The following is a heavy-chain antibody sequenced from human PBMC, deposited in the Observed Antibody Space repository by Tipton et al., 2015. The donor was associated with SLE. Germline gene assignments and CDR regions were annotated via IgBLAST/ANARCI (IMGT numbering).Heavy chain of an antibody. V-gene: IGHV3-7*03. CDR2: IKRDGSEI. D-gene: IGHD6-13*01. CDR3: TRDPGAAANTGLLDH. Sequence: SLGLSCAASGLTFGDHWMSWVRQAPGKGLEWVANIKRDGSEIYYVDRVKGRFTISRDNAKNSVFLQMNSLRREDTAMYYCTRDPGAAANTGLLDHWGQGTLVTVSS. CDR1: GLTFGDHW. J-gene: IGHJ4*02.